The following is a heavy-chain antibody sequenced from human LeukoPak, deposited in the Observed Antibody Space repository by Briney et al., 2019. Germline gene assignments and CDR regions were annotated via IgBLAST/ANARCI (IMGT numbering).Heavy chain of an antibody. J-gene: IGHJ4*02. V-gene: IGHV3-23*01. Sequence: GGSLRLSCAASGFPFSDSWMNWVRQAPGKGLEWVSAISGSGGSTYYADSVKGRFTISRDNSKNTLYLQMNSLRAEDTAVYYCAKVVVGALHWGQGTLVTVSS. CDR2: ISGSGGST. CDR3: AKVVVGALH. D-gene: IGHD4-17*01. CDR1: GFPFSDSW.